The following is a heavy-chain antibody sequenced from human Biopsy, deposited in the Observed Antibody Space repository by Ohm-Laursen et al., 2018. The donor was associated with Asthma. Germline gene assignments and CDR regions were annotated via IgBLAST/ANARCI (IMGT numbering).Heavy chain of an antibody. Sequence: SLRLSCTASGFTFSDYYMTWIRQAPGKGLEWVSSISSSSSTNYADSVEGRFTISRDNAKNSVFLHMDSLRPEDTAFYYCAKVRSDWVITESFDYWGQGVLVTVSS. CDR1: GFTFSDYY. CDR2: ISSSSST. J-gene: IGHJ4*02. CDR3: AKVRSDWVITESFDY. D-gene: IGHD3-22*01. V-gene: IGHV3-11*05.